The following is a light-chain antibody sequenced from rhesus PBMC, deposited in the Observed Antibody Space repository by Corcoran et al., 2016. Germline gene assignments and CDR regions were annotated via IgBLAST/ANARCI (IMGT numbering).Light chain of an antibody. V-gene: IGKV1-74*01. Sequence: DIQMTQSPSSLSASVGDRVTITCRASENVNNYLHWYQQKPGKAPKHLIYAASILQSGVPSRLSGSGSGTDYTFTISSLQPEDVATYYCQHSYGTPYSFGQGTKVEIK. J-gene: IGKJ2*01. CDR2: AAS. CDR3: QHSYGTPYS. CDR1: ENVNNY.